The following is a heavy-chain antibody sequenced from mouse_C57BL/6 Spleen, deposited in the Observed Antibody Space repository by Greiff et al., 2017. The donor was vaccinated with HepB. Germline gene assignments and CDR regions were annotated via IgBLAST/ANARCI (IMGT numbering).Heavy chain of an antibody. CDR3: ARNFDGSSLYYFDY. D-gene: IGHD1-1*01. V-gene: IGHV2-9-1*01. CDR2: IWTGGGT. J-gene: IGHJ2*01. CDR1: GFSLTSYA. Sequence: VQVVESGPGLVAPSQSLSITCTVSGFSLTSYAISWVRQPPGKGLEWLGVIWTGGGTNYNSALKSRLSISKDNSKSQVFLKMNSLQTDDTARYYCARNFDGSSLYYFDYWGQGTTLTVSS.